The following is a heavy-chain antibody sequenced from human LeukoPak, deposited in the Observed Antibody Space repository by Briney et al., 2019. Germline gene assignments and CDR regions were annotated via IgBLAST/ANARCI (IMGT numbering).Heavy chain of an antibody. CDR2: ISYDGSNK. D-gene: IGHD2/OR15-2a*01. V-gene: IGHV3-30-3*01. J-gene: IGHJ4*02. CDR3: ARDVSPFSYFDY. Sequence: PGGSLRLSCAASGFTFSSYAMHWVRQAPGKGLEWVAVISYDGSNKYYADSVKGRFTISRDNSKNTLYLQMNSLRAEDTAVYYCARDVSPFSYFDYWGQGTLVTVSS. CDR1: GFTFSSYA.